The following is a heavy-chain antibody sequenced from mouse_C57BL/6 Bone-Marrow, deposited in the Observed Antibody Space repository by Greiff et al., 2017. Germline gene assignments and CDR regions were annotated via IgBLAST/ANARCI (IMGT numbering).Heavy chain of an antibody. D-gene: IGHD3-3*01. CDR3: ARYLGDY. CDR2: ISSGSSTI. Sequence: DVKLVESGGGLVKPGGSLKLSCAASGFTFSDYGMHWVRQAPEKGLEWVAYISSGSSTIYYADTVKGRFTISRDNAKNTLFLQMSSLRSEDTAMYYCARYLGDYWGQGTTLTVSS. CDR1: GFTFSDYG. V-gene: IGHV5-17*01. J-gene: IGHJ2*01.